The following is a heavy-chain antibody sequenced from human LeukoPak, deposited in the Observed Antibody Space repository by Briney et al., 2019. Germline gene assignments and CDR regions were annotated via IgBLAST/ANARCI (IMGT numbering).Heavy chain of an antibody. V-gene: IGHV3-7*01. Sequence: GGSLRLSCAASEFSFSSYWMTWVRQAPGKGLEWVSSISYDGSGKYYVDSVKGRFTISRDNAKNSLYLQMNSLRADDTAVYFCAKQSAYGTLDVFEIWGQGPMVTVSS. J-gene: IGHJ3*02. D-gene: IGHD2-21*01. CDR1: EFSFSSYW. CDR3: AKQSAYGTLDVFEI. CDR2: ISYDGSGK.